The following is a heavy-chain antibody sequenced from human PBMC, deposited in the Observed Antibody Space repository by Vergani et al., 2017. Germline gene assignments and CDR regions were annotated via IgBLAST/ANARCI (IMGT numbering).Heavy chain of an antibody. CDR3: ATPQTVTTGGMEV. CDR2: VDPEDGET. V-gene: IGHV1-69-2*01. D-gene: IGHD4-17*01. CDR1: GYTFTDHI. J-gene: IGHJ6*02. Sequence: EVQLVQSGAEVKKPGATMKISCKVPGYTFTDHIMHGVKQALGKGLEWMGLVDPEDGETIYAEKFKGRVTIAADTSTDTAHLELSSLRSEDTAVYYCATPQTVTTGGMEVWGQGTTVIVSS.